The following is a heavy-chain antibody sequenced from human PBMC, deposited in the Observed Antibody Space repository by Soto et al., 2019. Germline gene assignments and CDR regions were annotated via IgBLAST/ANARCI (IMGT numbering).Heavy chain of an antibody. CDR3: ARVGGPYSGSYPRYNWFDP. V-gene: IGHV4-59*01. D-gene: IGHD1-26*01. J-gene: IGHJ5*02. CDR1: GCSISSYY. Sequence: PSETLSLTCTVSGCSISSYYWSWIRQPPGKGLEWIGYIYYSGSTNYNPSLKSRVTISVDTSKNQFSLKLSSVTAADTAVYYCARVGGPYSGSYPRYNWFDPWGQGTQVTVSS. CDR2: IYYSGST.